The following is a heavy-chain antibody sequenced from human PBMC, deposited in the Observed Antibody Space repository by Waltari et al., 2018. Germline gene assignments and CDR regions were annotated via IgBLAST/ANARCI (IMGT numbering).Heavy chain of an antibody. Sequence: EVQLLESGGGLVQPGGSLRLSFAAAGFPFSSYAMSCVRQAPGKGLEWVSAISGSGGSTYYADSVTGRFTISRDNSKNTLYLQMNSLRAEDTAVYYCAKVPTTHSPGAFDIWGQGTMVTVSS. CDR3: AKVPTTHSPGAFDI. CDR2: ISGSGGST. V-gene: IGHV3-23*01. J-gene: IGHJ3*02. D-gene: IGHD4-17*01. CDR1: GFPFSSYA.